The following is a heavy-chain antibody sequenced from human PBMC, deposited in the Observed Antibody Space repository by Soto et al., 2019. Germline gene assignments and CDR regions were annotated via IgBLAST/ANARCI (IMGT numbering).Heavy chain of an antibody. Sequence: QVQLVESGGGVVQPGRSLRLSCAGSGFPFTSYTMHWVRQAPGKGLEWVAIISDDGSKKYYADSVKGRFTLSRDNSKNMVFLQMNSLRVEDTAVYYCVRDGDCSYTNCFTWYFDLWGRGTLVTVSS. D-gene: IGHD2-2*02. V-gene: IGHV3-30-3*01. J-gene: IGHJ2*01. CDR3: VRDGDCSYTNCFTWYFDL. CDR1: GFPFTSYT. CDR2: ISDDGSKK.